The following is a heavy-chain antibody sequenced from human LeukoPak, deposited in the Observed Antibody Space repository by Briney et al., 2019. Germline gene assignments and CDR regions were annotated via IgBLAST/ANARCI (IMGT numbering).Heavy chain of an antibody. Sequence: NPGGSLRLSCAASGFTFSDYYVSWIRQAPGKGLEWVSYISSSGSTIYYADSVKGRFTISRDNAKNSLYLQMNSLRAEDTAVYYCAREIITMVTPGGAFDIWGQGTMVTVSS. D-gene: IGHD3-10*01. J-gene: IGHJ3*02. V-gene: IGHV3-11*04. CDR2: ISSSGSTI. CDR3: AREIITMVTPGGAFDI. CDR1: GFTFSDYY.